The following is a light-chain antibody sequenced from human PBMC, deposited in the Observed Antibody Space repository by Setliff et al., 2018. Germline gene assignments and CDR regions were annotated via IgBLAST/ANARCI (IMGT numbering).Light chain of an antibody. CDR3: SSYTSSSAYVI. CDR1: SRDVGGNKY. CDR2: DVI. V-gene: IGLV2-14*03. Sequence: QSVLTQPAAVSGSPGQSITISCTGTSRDVGGNKYVSWYQHHPGKAPKLIIYDVINRPSGISNRFSGSKSGNTASLTISGLQAEDEADYYCSSYTSSSAYVIFGGGTKVTVL. J-gene: IGLJ2*01.